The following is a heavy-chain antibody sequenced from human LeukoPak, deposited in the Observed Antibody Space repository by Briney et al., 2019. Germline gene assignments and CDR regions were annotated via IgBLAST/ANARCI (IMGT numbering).Heavy chain of an antibody. J-gene: IGHJ4*02. Sequence: GGSLRLSCAASGFTFNNYAMSWVRQAPGKGLEWVSVISGSGGTTYYADSVKGRFTISRDNSKNTVYLQMNNLRVDDTAVYFCARRAGALYHYDTSGPFDSWGQGTLVTVSS. D-gene: IGHD3-22*01. CDR3: ARRAGALYHYDTSGPFDS. V-gene: IGHV3-23*01. CDR1: GFTFNNYA. CDR2: ISGSGGTT.